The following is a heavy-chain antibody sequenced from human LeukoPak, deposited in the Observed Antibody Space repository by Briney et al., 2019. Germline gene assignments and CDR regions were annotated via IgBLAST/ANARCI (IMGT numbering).Heavy chain of an antibody. CDR2: IYHSGST. CDR3: AGEGGFYRPLDY. Sequence: PSQTLSLTCAVSGGSISSGGYSWSWIRQPPGKGLEWIGYIYHSGSTYYNPSLKSRVTVSVDLSENHVSLKLTSVTAADTAVYYCAGEGGFYRPLDYSGQGTLVTVST. CDR1: GGSISSGGYS. J-gene: IGHJ4*02. V-gene: IGHV4-30-2*01. D-gene: IGHD6-25*01.